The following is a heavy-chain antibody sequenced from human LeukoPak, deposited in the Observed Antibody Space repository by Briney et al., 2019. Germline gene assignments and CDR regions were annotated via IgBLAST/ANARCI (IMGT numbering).Heavy chain of an antibody. J-gene: IGHJ4*02. CDR3: ARNPSYSTSALPYYYGSGSYYPDY. V-gene: IGHV4-34*01. CDR1: GGSFSGYY. D-gene: IGHD3-10*01. Sequence: PSETLSLTCAVYGGSFSGYYWSWIRQPPGKGLEWIGEINHSGSTNYNPSLKSRVTISVDTSKNQFSLKLSSVTAADTAVYYCARNPSYSTSALPYYYGSGSYYPDYWGQGTLVTVSS. CDR2: INHSGST.